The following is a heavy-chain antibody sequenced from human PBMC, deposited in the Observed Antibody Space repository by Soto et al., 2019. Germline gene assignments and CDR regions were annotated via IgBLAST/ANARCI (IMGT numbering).Heavy chain of an antibody. CDR1: GFTVRSID. V-gene: IGHV3-53*01. J-gene: IGHJ6*01. D-gene: IGHD7-27*01. CDR3: VRPLGREDGMDV. Sequence: TGGSLRLSCAVRGFTVRSIDTSWVRQAPGQGLELVALMYSFGEIFYADSVKGRFRFSRDDSKNSLVLEMNSLRVEDTAVYYCVRPLGREDGMDVWGQRTPVTVYS. CDR2: MYSFGEI.